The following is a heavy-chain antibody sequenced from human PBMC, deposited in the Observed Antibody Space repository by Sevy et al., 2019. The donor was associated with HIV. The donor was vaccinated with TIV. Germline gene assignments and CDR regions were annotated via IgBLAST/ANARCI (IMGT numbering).Heavy chain of an antibody. CDR3: AKDFFEGDVISNFDS. J-gene: IGHJ4*02. CDR2: IWFDGTQK. D-gene: IGHD3-3*01. CDR1: GFTFRRYG. V-gene: IGHV3-33*06. Sequence: GESLKISCAASGFTFRRYGMHWVRRAPGKGLEWVAGIWFDGTQKYYLESVKGRFSISRDNSKKMVYLQMNSLRAEDTAVYYCAKDFFEGDVISNFDSCGQGTLVTVSS.